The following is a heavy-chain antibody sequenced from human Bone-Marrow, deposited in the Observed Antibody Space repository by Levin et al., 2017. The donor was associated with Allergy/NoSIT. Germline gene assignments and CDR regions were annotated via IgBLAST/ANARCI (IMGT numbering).Heavy chain of an antibody. V-gene: IGHV3-49*04. CDR1: GFTFGDYA. J-gene: IGHJ2*01. Sequence: GESLKISCTASGFTFGDYAMSWVRQAPGKGLEWVGFIRSKAYGGTTEYAASVKGRFTISRDDSKSIAYLQMNSLKTEDTAVYYCTREQWLVPWYFDLWGRGTLVTVSS. D-gene: IGHD6-19*01. CDR2: IRSKAYGGTT. CDR3: TREQWLVPWYFDL.